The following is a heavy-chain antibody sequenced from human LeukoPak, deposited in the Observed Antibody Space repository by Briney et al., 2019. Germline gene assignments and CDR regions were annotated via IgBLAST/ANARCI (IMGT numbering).Heavy chain of an antibody. V-gene: IGHV4-34*01. J-gene: IGHJ4*02. D-gene: IGHD2-15*01. Sequence: SETLSLTCAVYGGSFSGYYWSWIRQPPGKGLEWIGEINHSGSTNYNPSLKSRVTISVDTSKNQFSLKLSSVTAADTAVYYCARGVVAETDYWGQGTLVTVSS. CDR3: ARGVVAETDY. CDR1: GGSFSGYY. CDR2: INHSGST.